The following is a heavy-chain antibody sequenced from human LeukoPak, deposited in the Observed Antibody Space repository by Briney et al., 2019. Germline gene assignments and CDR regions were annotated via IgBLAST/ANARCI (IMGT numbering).Heavy chain of an antibody. CDR1: GFTFSRFP. CDR2: MSQDGSNE. D-gene: IGHD3-22*01. CDR3: GRTFDSTGYYLGYFDL. J-gene: IGHJ4*02. Sequence: GRSLRLSCAASGFTFSRFPVHWVRQAPGKGLEWGAVMSQDGSNEIYGDSVKGRFTISRDNSNNTLFLDMNSLRAEDTAVYYCGRTFDSTGYYLGYFDLWGQGTLVTVSS. V-gene: IGHV3-30*01.